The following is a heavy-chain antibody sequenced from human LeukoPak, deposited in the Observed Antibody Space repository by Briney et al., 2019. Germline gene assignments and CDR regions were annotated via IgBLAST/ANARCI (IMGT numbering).Heavy chain of an antibody. CDR1: GFTFSSYD. CDR2: ISTSGGTT. V-gene: IGHV3-48*03. CDR3: ARRQSGALDY. J-gene: IGHJ4*02. D-gene: IGHD4-17*01. Sequence: QPGGSLRLSCAASGFTFSSYDMNWVRQAPGKGLEWVSYISTSGGTTNYADSVKGRFTISRDNSKNSLYLEMNTLRADDTAVYYCARRQSGALDYWGQGTLVTVSS.